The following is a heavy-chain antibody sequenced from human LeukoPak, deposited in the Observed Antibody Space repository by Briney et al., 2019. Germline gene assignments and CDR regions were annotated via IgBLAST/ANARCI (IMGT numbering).Heavy chain of an antibody. D-gene: IGHD3-9*01. V-gene: IGHV3-23*01. J-gene: IGHJ4*02. CDR3: AKGGHDILTGYTTRHY. CDR2: ISGSGGST. Sequence: PGGSLRLSCAASGFTFSSYAMSWVRQAPGKGLEWVSAISGSGGSTYYADSVKGRFTISRDNSKNTLYLQMNSLRAEDTAVYYCAKGGHDILTGYTTRHYWGQGTLVTVSS. CDR1: GFTFSSYA.